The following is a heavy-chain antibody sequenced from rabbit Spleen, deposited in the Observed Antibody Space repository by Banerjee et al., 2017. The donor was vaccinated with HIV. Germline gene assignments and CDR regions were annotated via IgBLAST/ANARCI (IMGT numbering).Heavy chain of an antibody. CDR1: GFSFSSSYW. V-gene: IGHV1S45*01. J-gene: IGHJ3*01. CDR2: IYAGSSGST. CDR3: ARGGYGGWNFGL. D-gene: IGHD4-2*01. Sequence: QEQLEESGGDLVKPEGSLTLTCTASGFSFSSSYWICWVRQAPGKGLEWIACIYAGSSGSTYYASWAKGRFTISKTSSTTVTLQMTSLTAADTATYFCARGGYGGWNFGLWGQGTLVTVS.